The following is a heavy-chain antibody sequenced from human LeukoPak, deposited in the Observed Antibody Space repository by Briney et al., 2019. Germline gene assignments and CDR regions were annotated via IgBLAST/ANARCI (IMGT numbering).Heavy chain of an antibody. CDR2: IYHSGST. CDR3: ARLSPLTGAYYYMDV. J-gene: IGHJ6*03. Sequence: SETLSLTCTVSGYSISSGYYWGWIRQPPGKGLEWIGSIYHSGSTYYNPSLKSRVTISVDTSKNQFSLKLSSVTAADTAVYYCARLSPLTGAYYYMDVWGKGTTVTVSS. D-gene: IGHD7-27*01. CDR1: GYSISSGYY. V-gene: IGHV4-38-2*02.